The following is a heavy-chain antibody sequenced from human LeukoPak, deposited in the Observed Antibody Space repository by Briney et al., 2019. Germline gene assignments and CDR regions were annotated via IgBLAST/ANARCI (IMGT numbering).Heavy chain of an antibody. J-gene: IGHJ4*02. D-gene: IGHD3-22*01. Sequence: ASVKLSCKPAGYTVTGFYIHWLRRSPGHGLEWLGWFNSNSGGTNYAEKFQGRVNMTMDTSISKAHIELSRLRSDDTAVYYCARVAYCDKGGCPYYFDYWGQGTLVTVSS. V-gene: IGHV1-2*02. CDR1: GYTVTGFY. CDR2: FNSNSGGT. CDR3: ARVAYCDKGGCPYYFDY.